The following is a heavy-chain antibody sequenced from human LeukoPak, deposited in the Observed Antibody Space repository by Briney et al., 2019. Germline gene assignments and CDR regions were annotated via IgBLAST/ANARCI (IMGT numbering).Heavy chain of an antibody. V-gene: IGHV1-69*13. J-gene: IGHJ3*02. CDR2: IIPIFGTV. D-gene: IGHD2-21*02. CDR1: GGTFSSYA. CDR3: ARDRVRGGDRGAFDI. Sequence: GASVKVSCKASGGTFSSYAISWVRQAPGQGLEWMGGIIPIFGTVNYAQKFQGRVTITADESTSTAYMELSSLRSEDTAVYYCARDRVRGGDRGAFDIWGQGTMVTVSS.